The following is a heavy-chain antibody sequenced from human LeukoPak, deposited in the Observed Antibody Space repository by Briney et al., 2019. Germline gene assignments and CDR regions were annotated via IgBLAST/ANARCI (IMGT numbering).Heavy chain of an antibody. V-gene: IGHV4-39*07. CDR1: GGSISSSSYY. CDR3: AREARWYSSSWYDPGYFDH. Sequence: SETLSLTCTVSGGSISSSSYYWGWIRQPPGKGLEWIGSIYYSGNTYYSPSLKSRVTISVDTSKNQFSLKLSSVTAADTAVYYCAREARWYSSSWYDPGYFDHWGQGTLVTVSS. CDR2: IYYSGNT. J-gene: IGHJ4*02. D-gene: IGHD6-13*01.